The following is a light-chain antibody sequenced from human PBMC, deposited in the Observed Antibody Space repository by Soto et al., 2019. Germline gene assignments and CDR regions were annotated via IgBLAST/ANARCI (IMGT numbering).Light chain of an antibody. V-gene: IGKV3-20*01. J-gene: IGKJ4*01. CDR3: QQSGRPLP. CDR2: GTS. CDR1: QRIATSY. Sequence: VVTQCPATLSVSPGERATLSCRASQRIATSYLGWYQQKPGQAPRLLIYGTSKRAADIPDRFSGSGSGTDFTLTISRLAPDDFAVYYCQQSGRPLPSGGRTKVDI.